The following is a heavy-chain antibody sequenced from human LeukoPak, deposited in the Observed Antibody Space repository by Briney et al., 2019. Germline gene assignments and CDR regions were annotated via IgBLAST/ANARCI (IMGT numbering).Heavy chain of an antibody. CDR2: VSSSGRT. Sequence: SETLSLTCTVSGDSFTSYHWSWLRQPPGKGLEWIGYVSSSGRTSYNPSLKSRLTISVDTSKNQFSLKLSSVTAADTAVYCCARVGRGDHTWGSYSCDHWGQGTPVSVSS. V-gene: IGHV4-59*01. D-gene: IGHD3-16*01. CDR3: ARVGRGDHTWGSYSCDH. J-gene: IGHJ4*02. CDR1: GDSFTSYH.